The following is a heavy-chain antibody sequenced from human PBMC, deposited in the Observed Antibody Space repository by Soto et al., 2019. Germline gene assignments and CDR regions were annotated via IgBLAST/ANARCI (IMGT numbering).Heavy chain of an antibody. J-gene: IGHJ5*02. V-gene: IGHV4-61*01. Sequence: SETLSLTCTVSGGSVRDGSYYWAWLRQPPGKGLEWIGHIYHSGSTIYNPSLKSRVTISIDTSKSQFSLNLNSMTAADTAVYYCAGYNWNYYFDPWGQGTPVTVSS. CDR3: AGYNWNYYFDP. D-gene: IGHD1-7*01. CDR1: GGSVRDGSYY. CDR2: IYHSGST.